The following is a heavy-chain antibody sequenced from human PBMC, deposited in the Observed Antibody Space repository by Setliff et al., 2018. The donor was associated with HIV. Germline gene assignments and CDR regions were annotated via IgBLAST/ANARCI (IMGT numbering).Heavy chain of an antibody. J-gene: IGHJ4*02. Sequence: GESPKISCKGSRYSFTNYWIGWVRQMPANGLEWMGLIWPDDSDTIYSPSFQGQVTMSADRSISTAYLQWNSLKAPDTAMYYCARLSKYYDFWTPDSWGQGTLVTVSS. D-gene: IGHD3-3*01. CDR3: ARLSKYYDFWTPDS. V-gene: IGHV5-51*01. CDR1: RYSFTNYW. CDR2: IWPDDSDT.